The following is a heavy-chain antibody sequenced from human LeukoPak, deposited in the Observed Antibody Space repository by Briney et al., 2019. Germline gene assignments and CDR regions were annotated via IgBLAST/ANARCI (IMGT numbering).Heavy chain of an antibody. J-gene: IGHJ3*02. D-gene: IGHD3-10*01. CDR3: AKDPGLNYYGSGSPSDI. Sequence: GGSLRLSCAASGFTFSSYAMSWVRQAPGKGLEWVSAISGSGGSTYYADSVKGRFTISRDNSKNTLYLQMNSLRAEDTAVYYCAKDPGLNYYGSGSPSDIWGQGTMVTVSS. V-gene: IGHV3-23*01. CDR1: GFTFSSYA. CDR2: ISGSGGST.